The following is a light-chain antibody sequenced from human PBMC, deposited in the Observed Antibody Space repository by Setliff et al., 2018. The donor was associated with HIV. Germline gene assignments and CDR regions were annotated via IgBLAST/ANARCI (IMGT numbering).Light chain of an antibody. CDR2: GNI. CDR3: QSYDSSLSVFV. Sequence: QSVLAQPPSVSGAPGQRVTISCTGSSSNIGAGYDVHWYQHLPGTAPKLLIYGNINRPSGVPDRFSGSKSGTSASLAITGLQAEDEADYYCQSYDSSLSVFVFGTGT. V-gene: IGLV1-40*01. J-gene: IGLJ1*01. CDR1: SSNIGAGYD.